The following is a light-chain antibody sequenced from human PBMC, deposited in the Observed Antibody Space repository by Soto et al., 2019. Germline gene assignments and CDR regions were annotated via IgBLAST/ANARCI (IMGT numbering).Light chain of an antibody. V-gene: IGLV1-40*01. CDR2: DNN. CDR3: QSYDSGLSGVEFGGGVE. Sequence: QSVLTQPPSVSGAPGQRVTISCTGSRSNIGAGYDVQWYQQLPGRVPKLLIYDNNNRPSGVPDRFSGSKSGTSASLAITGLQAEDEADYYCQSYDSGLSGVEFGGGVEFGGGTKLTVL. J-gene: IGLJ2*01. CDR1: RSNIGAGYD.